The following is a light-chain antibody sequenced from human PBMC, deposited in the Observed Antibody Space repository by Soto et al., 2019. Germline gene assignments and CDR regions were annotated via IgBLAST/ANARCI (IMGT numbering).Light chain of an antibody. CDR2: TAS. CDR1: QGIGNS. CDR3: QKYDSVPWS. J-gene: IGKJ1*01. V-gene: IGKV1-27*01. Sequence: DIPMTQSPSSLSASVGDRVTITCRASQGIGNSLAWYQQKPGKVPKVLIYTASTLHSGVPSRFSGSGSGTDFTLTINSLQPEDVATYFCQKYDSVPWSFGQGTRVEI.